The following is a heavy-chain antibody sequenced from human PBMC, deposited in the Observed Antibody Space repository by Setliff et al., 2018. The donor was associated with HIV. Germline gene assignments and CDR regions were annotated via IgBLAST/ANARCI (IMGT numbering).Heavy chain of an antibody. D-gene: IGHD3-22*01. V-gene: IGHV1-69*13. CDR3: ARGGVYYYDSSGWSMDY. J-gene: IGHJ4*02. Sequence: SVKVSCKASGGTFSSYAISWVRQAPGQGLDWMGGSIPVFGTTNYAQKFQGRVTITADESTSTAYMGLSSLRSEDTAVYYCARGGVYYYDSSGWSMDYWGQGTLVTVSS. CDR1: GGTFSSYA. CDR2: SIPVFGTT.